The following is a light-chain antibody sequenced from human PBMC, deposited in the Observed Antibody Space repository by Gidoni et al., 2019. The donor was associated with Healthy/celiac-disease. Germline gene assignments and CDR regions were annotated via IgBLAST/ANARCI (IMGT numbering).Light chain of an antibody. CDR2: AAS. Sequence: AIRMTQSPSSLSASTGDRVTITRRASQGISSYLAWYQQKPGKAPKLLIYAASTLQSGVPSRFSGSGSGTDFTLTISCLQSEDFATYYCQQYYSTGTFGPGTKVDIK. J-gene: IGKJ3*01. CDR3: QQYYSTGT. V-gene: IGKV1-8*01. CDR1: QGISSY.